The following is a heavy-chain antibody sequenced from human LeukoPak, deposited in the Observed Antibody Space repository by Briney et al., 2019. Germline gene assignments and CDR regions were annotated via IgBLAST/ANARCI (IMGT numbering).Heavy chain of an antibody. D-gene: IGHD6-19*01. V-gene: IGHV4-39*07. Sequence: SETLSLTCTVSGGSISSSSYYWSWIRQPPGKGPEWIGEINHSGSTNYNPSLKSRVTISVDTSKNQFSLKLSSVTAADTAVYYCARGRYSSCWYYYYYYMDVWGKGTTVTVSS. J-gene: IGHJ6*03. CDR3: ARGRYSSCWYYYYYYMDV. CDR1: GGSISSSSYY. CDR2: INHSGST.